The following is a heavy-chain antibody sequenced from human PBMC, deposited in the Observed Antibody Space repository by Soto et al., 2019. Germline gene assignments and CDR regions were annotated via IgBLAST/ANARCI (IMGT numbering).Heavy chain of an antibody. CDR1: GYNFATYW. CDR3: ARHGFYGDYASNYFDP. D-gene: IGHD4-17*01. CDR2: IYPGDSDA. V-gene: IGHV5-51*01. Sequence: GESLKISCKASGYNFATYWIAWVRQMPGKGLEYMGIIYPGDSDARYSPSFQGQVTFSADKSISTAYLQWSSLTASDTAIYYCARHGFYGDYASNYFDPWGQGTLVTVSS. J-gene: IGHJ5*02.